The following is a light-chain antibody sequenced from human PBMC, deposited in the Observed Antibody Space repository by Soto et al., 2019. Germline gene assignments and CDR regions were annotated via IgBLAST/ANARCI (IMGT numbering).Light chain of an antibody. CDR3: QSYDATNQV. Sequence: NFMLTQPHSVSESPGKTVIISCTRSSGSIASNYVQCYQQRPGSSPTTVIYEDNQRPSGVPDRFSGSIDSSSNSASLTISGLETEDEADYYCQSYDATNQVFGGGTKLTVL. J-gene: IGLJ3*02. CDR1: SGSIASNY. V-gene: IGLV6-57*01. CDR2: EDN.